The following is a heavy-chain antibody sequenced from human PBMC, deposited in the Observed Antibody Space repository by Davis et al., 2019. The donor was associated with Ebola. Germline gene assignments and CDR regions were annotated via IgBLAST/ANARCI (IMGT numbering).Heavy chain of an antibody. V-gene: IGHV4-39*01. Sequence: MPSETLSLTCTVSGGSISSSSYYWGWIRQPPGKGLEWIGSIYYSGSTYYNPSLKSRVTISVDTSKNQFSLKLSSVTAADTAVYYCARQGYGSGSYRPNYFDYWGQGTLVTVSS. CDR3: ARQGYGSGSYRPNYFDY. CDR2: IYYSGST. CDR1: GGSISSSSYY. D-gene: IGHD3-10*01. J-gene: IGHJ4*02.